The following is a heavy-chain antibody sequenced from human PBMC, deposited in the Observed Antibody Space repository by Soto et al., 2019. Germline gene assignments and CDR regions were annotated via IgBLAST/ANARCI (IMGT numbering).Heavy chain of an antibody. V-gene: IGHV3-30*18. CDR1: GFTFSSYG. CDR3: AKKPLATVTSPPDSV. CDR2: ISYDGSNK. Sequence: GGSLRLSCAASGFTFSSYGMHWVRQAPGKGLEWVAVISYDGSNKYYADSVKGRFTISRDNSKNTLYLQMNSLRAEDTAVYYCAKKPLATVTSPPDSVWGKGTTVTVSS. D-gene: IGHD4-4*01. J-gene: IGHJ6*04.